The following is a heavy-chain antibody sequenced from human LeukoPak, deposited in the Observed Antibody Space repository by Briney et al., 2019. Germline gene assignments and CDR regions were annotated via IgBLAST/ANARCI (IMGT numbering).Heavy chain of an antibody. CDR2: INPSGGST. CDR3: ARERAGQTYYDFWSGYYPEFGF. V-gene: IGHV1-46*01. Sequence: ASVKVSCKASGYTFTSYYMHWVRQAPGQGLEWMGIINPSGGSTSYAQKFLGRVTMTRDTSTSTVYMELSSLRSEDTAVYYCARERAGQTYYDFWSGYYPEFGFWGQGTLVTVSS. CDR1: GYTFTSYY. D-gene: IGHD3-3*01. J-gene: IGHJ4*02.